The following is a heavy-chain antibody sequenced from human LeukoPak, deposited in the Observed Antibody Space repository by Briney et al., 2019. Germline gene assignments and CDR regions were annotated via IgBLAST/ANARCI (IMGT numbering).Heavy chain of an antibody. CDR2: IYSRGST. Sequence: SETLSLTCTVSGASIKTYYWTWIRQPPGKGLEYIGYIYSRGSTNYNPSLKSRVTLSVDTSKNQCSLRLRSLTAADTGVYYCARVREGNHLHQFYLDSWGPGTLVTVSS. CDR3: ARVREGNHLHQFYLDS. V-gene: IGHV4-59*01. J-gene: IGHJ4*02. D-gene: IGHD1-14*01. CDR1: GASIKTYY.